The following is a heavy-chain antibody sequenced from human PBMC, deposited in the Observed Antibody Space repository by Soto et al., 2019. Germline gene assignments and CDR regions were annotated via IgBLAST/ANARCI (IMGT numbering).Heavy chain of an antibody. Sequence: GGSLRLSCAASGFTFSSYAMHWVRQAPGKGLEWVAVISYDGSNKYYADSVKGRFTISRDNSKNTLYLQMNSLRAEDTAVYYCARVRNLDEDMDVWGQGTTVTVSS. CDR2: ISYDGSNK. CDR3: ARVRNLDEDMDV. V-gene: IGHV3-30-3*01. D-gene: IGHD3-3*01. CDR1: GFTFSSYA. J-gene: IGHJ6*02.